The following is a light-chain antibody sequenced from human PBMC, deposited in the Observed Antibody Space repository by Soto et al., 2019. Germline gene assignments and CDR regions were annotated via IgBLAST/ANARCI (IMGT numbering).Light chain of an antibody. Sequence: QSALTQAPSASVSPGQSVTISCTGTSNDVGAYNYVSWYQQYAGRAPQLMIYEVDKRPSGVPDRFSGSKSGNTASLTVSGLQDEDEADYYCSSYAGSNNLVFGGGTK. J-gene: IGLJ2*01. CDR1: SNDVGAYNY. V-gene: IGLV2-8*01. CDR2: EVD. CDR3: SSYAGSNNLV.